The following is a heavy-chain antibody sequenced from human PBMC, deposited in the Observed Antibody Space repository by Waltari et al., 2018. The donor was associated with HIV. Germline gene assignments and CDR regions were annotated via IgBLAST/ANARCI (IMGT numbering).Heavy chain of an antibody. CDR1: GGSISSSSYY. CDR3: ATTLGSSSSAYFDY. CDR2: IYYSGST. Sequence: QLQLQESGPGLVKPSETLSLTCTVSGGSISSSSYYWGWIRQPPGKGLEWIGSIYYSGSTYYNPSLKSRVTISVDTSKNQFSLKLSSVTAADTAVYYCATTLGSSSSAYFDYWGQGTLVTVSS. J-gene: IGHJ4*02. D-gene: IGHD6-6*01. V-gene: IGHV4-39*01.